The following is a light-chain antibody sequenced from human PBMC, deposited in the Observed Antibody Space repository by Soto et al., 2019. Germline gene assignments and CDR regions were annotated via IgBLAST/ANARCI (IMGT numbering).Light chain of an antibody. CDR2: DVT. CDR1: NSDVGTYNY. V-gene: IGLV2-11*01. CDR3: CGGSDAGSSSFRVL. Sequence: QSALTQPRSVSGSPGQSVTISCTGTNSDVGTYNYVSWYQQHPGKAPKLIIYDVTKRPSGVPDRFSGSKSGNTASLIISGLQAADEAEYYCCGGSDAGSSSFRVLFGGGTQLTVL. J-gene: IGLJ7*01.